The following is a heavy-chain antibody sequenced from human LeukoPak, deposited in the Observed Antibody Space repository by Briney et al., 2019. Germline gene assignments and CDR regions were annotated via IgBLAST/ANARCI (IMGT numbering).Heavy chain of an antibody. J-gene: IGHJ4*02. CDR1: GYSFTNNW. Sequence: RGESLKISCKGSGYSFTNNWIGWVRQMPGKGLEWMGIIYPGDSHTRYSPSFQGQVTISADKSISTAYLQWSSLKASDTAIYYCARHASGDLSTPFDYWGQGTLLTVSS. CDR2: IYPGDSHT. CDR3: ARHASGDLSTPFDY. V-gene: IGHV5-51*01. D-gene: IGHD3-16*02.